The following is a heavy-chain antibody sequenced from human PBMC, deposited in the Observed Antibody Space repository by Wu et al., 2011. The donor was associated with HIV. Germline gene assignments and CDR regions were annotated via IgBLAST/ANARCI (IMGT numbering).Heavy chain of an antibody. CDR1: GYTFTSYD. CDR3: ARGGFDSSGYSYFDY. CDR2: MTPNSGNT. V-gene: IGHV1-8*02. J-gene: IGHJ4*02. D-gene: IGHD3-22*01. Sequence: QVQLVQSGAEVKKPGASVKVSCKASGYTFTSYDINWVRQATGQGLEWMGWMTPNSGNTDYAQKFQGRVTMTRDTSTSTVYMELSSLRSEDTAVYYCARGGFDSSGYSYFDYWGQGTLVTVSS.